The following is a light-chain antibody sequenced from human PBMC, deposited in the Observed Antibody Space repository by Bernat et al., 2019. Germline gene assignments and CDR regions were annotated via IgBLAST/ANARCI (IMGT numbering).Light chain of an antibody. V-gene: IGKV1-9*01. J-gene: IGKJ3*01. CDR1: QGISSY. CDR2: GAS. Sequence: DIQLTQSPSFLPASIGDRVTVTCRASQGISSYVAWYQQKPGKAPSLLIYGASTLRSGVPSRFSGSGSGTKFTLTISSLQPEDFATYYCEHLRSFTFGPGTTVDV. CDR3: EHLRSFT.